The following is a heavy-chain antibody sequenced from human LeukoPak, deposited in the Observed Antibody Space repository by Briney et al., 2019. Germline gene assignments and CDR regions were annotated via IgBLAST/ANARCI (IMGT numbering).Heavy chain of an antibody. CDR3: ARGSGDYYDSSGYYRFLNY. CDR2: INPNSGGT. J-gene: IGHJ4*02. Sequence: ASVKVSCKASGYTFTGYYMHWVRQAPGQGLEWMGWINPNSGGTNYAQKFQGRVTMTRDTSISTAYMELSRLRSDDTAVYYCARGSGDYYDSSGYYRFLNYWGQGTLVTVSS. D-gene: IGHD3-22*01. CDR1: GYTFTGYY. V-gene: IGHV1-2*02.